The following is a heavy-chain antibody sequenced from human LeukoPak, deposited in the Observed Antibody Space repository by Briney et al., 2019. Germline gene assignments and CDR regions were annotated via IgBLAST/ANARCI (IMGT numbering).Heavy chain of an antibody. CDR3: ARAPLEGFDY. CDR1: GYTFTSYG. CDR2: INPHSDST. Sequence: GASVKVSCKASGYTFTSYGISWVRQAPGQGLEWMGWINPHSDSTIHAQKFQGRVTMTRDTSISAAYMELSRLRSDDTAVYYCARAPLEGFDYWGQGTLVTVSA. J-gene: IGHJ4*02. V-gene: IGHV1-2*02.